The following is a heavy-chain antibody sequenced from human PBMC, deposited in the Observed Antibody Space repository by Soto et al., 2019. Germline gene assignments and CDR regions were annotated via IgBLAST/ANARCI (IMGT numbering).Heavy chain of an antibody. V-gene: IGHV1-2*02. CDR2: INARNDGT. CDR1: GYTFTEFY. Sequence: QVQLVQSGPEMKKPGASVKVSCKTSGYTFTEFYIHWMRQVPGRGLEWMGWINARNDGTKFAEKLKPALTMPTDPSISTSYMELNSLPFDDTAVYYWARRLGGGGDYFYGMDVWGQGTAVTVSS. J-gene: IGHJ6*02. CDR3: ARRLGGGGDYFYGMDV. D-gene: IGHD3-16*01.